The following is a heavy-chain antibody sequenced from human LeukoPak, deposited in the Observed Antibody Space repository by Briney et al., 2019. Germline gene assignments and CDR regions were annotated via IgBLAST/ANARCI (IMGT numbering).Heavy chain of an antibody. CDR2: ISSSSRTI. CDR1: GFTFSTYI. CDR3: TTDSYYYGSGSDFDS. V-gene: IGHV3-48*04. D-gene: IGHD3-10*01. J-gene: IGHJ4*02. Sequence: GGSLRLSCAASGFTFSTYIMNWVRQAPGKGLEWVSYISSSSRTIYYADSVKGRFTISRDNAKDSLYLQMNSLKTEDTAVYYCTTDSYYYGSGSDFDSWGQGTLVTVSS.